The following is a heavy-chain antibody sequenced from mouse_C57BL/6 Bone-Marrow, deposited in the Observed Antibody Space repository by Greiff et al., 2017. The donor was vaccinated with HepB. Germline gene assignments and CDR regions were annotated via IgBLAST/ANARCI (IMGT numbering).Heavy chain of an antibody. V-gene: IGHV5-6*01. CDR3: ARHKSEAMDY. Sequence: VQLKESGGDLVKPGGSLKLSCAASGFTFSSYGMSWVRQTPDKRLEWVATISSGGSYTYYPDSVKGRFTISRDNAKNTLYLQMSSLKSEDTAMYYCARHKSEAMDYWGQGTSVTVSS. J-gene: IGHJ4*01. CDR1: GFTFSSYG. D-gene: IGHD1-3*01. CDR2: ISSGGSYT.